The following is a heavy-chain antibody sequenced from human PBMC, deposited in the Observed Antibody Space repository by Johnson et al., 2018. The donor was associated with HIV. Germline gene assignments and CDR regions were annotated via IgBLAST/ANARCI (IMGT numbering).Heavy chain of an antibody. J-gene: IGHJ3*02. CDR2: IWYDGTNR. CDR1: GFTFSSYG. D-gene: IGHD6-13*01. CDR3: AKEANPYSSSWYGDAFDI. V-gene: IGHV3-33*06. Sequence: QVQLVESGGGVVQPGRSLRLSCAASGFTFSSYGMHWVRQAPGTGLEWVAVIWYDGTNRYYADSVKGRFTISRDNSKNTLYLQMNRLRAEDTAVYYCAKEANPYSSSWYGDAFDIWGQGTMVTVYS.